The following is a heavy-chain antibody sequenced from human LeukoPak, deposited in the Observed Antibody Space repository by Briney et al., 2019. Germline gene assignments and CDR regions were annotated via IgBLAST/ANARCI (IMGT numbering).Heavy chain of an antibody. Sequence: SVKVSCKASGGTFSSYAISWVRQAPGQGLEWMGGIIPIFGTANYAQKFQGRVTITADESTSTAYMELSSLRSEDTAVYYCARDRYICGSCYSLQSGEGPRPPANLYYYGMDVWGQGTTVTVSS. CDR2: IIPIFGTA. CDR3: ARDRYICGSCYSLQSGEGPRPPANLYYYGMDV. CDR1: GGTFSSYA. J-gene: IGHJ6*02. V-gene: IGHV1-69*13. D-gene: IGHD2-15*01.